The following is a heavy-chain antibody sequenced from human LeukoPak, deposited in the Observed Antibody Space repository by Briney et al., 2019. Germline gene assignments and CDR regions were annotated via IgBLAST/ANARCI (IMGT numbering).Heavy chain of an antibody. V-gene: IGHV3-33*01. CDR3: ARDSDSSFEGVPFDY. CDR2: IWFDGSNK. Sequence: GGSLRLSCAASGFTFSTYGMHWVRQAPGKGLEWVAVIWFDGSNKYNADSVKGRFTISRDNSKNTLYLQTNSLRGEDTAVYYCARDSDSSFEGVPFDYWGQGTLVTVSS. J-gene: IGHJ4*02. CDR1: GFTFSTYG. D-gene: IGHD3-22*01.